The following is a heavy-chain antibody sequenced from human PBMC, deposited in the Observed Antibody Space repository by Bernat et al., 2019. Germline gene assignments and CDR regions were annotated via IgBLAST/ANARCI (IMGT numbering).Heavy chain of an antibody. V-gene: IGHV3-43*02. Sequence: EVQLVESGGGVVQPGRSLRLSCATSGFTFDDYAMHWVRQVPGKGLEWVSLISGDGSSTYYADSVKGRFTISRDNSKNSLYLQMNSLRTEDTALFYCAKDMRYNRPFEGMDVWGQGTTVTVSS. CDR1: GFTFDDYA. J-gene: IGHJ6*02. D-gene: IGHD1-14*01. CDR3: AKDMRYNRPFEGMDV. CDR2: ISGDGSST.